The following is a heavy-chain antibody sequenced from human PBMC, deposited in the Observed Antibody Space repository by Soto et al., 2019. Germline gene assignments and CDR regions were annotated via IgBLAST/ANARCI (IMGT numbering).Heavy chain of an antibody. J-gene: IGHJ3*02. D-gene: IGHD2-15*01. CDR1: GGTFSSYT. CDR2: IIPILGIA. CDR3: ARGGCSGGSCYSVAFDI. Sequence: QVQLVQSGAEVKKPGSSVKVSCKASGGTFSSYTISWVRQAPGQGLEWMGRIIPILGIANYAQKFQGRVTITADKSTSTAYMELSRLRSEDTAVYYCARGGCSGGSCYSVAFDIWGQGTMVTVSS. V-gene: IGHV1-69*02.